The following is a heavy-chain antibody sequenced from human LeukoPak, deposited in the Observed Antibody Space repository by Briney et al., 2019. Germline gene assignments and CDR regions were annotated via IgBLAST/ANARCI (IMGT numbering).Heavy chain of an antibody. J-gene: IGHJ4*02. CDR1: GFTFDDYN. CDR3: AKSATGVIAAAVRD. D-gene: IGHD6-13*01. CDR2: ISWNSGSI. V-gene: IGHV3-9*03. Sequence: GGSLRLSCAASGFTFDDYNLHWVRQAPGKGLEWVSGISWNSGSIGYADSVKGRFTISRDNAKNSLYLQMNSLRAEDMALYYCAKSATGVIAAAVRDWGQGTLVTVSS.